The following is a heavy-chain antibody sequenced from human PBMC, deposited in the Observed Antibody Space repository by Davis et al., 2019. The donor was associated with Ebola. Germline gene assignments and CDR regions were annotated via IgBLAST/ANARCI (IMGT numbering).Heavy chain of an antibody. CDR3: ARVKQLWYYGMDV. Sequence: MPSETLSLTCTVSGGSISSSSYYWGWIRQHPGKGLEWIGYIYYSGSTYYNPSLKSRVTISVDTSKNQFSLKLSSVTAAGTAVYYCARVKQLWYYGMDVWGQGTTVTVSS. D-gene: IGHD6-13*01. V-gene: IGHV4-31*03. CDR1: GGSISSSSYY. J-gene: IGHJ6*02. CDR2: IYYSGST.